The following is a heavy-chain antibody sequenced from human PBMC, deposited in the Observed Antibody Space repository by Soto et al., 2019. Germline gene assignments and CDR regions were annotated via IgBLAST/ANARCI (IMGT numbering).Heavy chain of an antibody. CDR1: GFTVSSNY. Sequence: PGGSLRLSCAASGFTVSSNYMSWVRQAPGKGLEWVSVIYSGGSTYYADSVKGRFTISRDNSENTLYLQMNSLRAEDTAVYYCARTCSGGTCSFDYWGQGTLVXSPQ. V-gene: IGHV3-66*01. J-gene: IGHJ4*02. D-gene: IGHD2-15*01. CDR2: IYSGGST. CDR3: ARTCSGGTCSFDY.